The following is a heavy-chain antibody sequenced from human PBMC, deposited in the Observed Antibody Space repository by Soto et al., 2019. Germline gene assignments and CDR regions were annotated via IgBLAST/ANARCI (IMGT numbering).Heavy chain of an antibody. J-gene: IGHJ5*02. CDR2: INPNSGDT. CDR1: GYIFTGYY. Sequence: GASVKVSCKASGYIFTGYYIHWVRQAPGQGLEWMGWINPNSGDTNYAQRFQGWVTMTRDTSISTAYMELSRLKSDDTAVYYCAREGAAALNWFAPWGQGTLVTVS. D-gene: IGHD6-13*01. CDR3: AREGAAALNWFAP. V-gene: IGHV1-2*04.